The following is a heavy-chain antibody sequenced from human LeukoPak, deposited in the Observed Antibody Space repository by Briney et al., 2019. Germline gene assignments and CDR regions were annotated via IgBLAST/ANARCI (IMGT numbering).Heavy chain of an antibody. V-gene: IGHV3-49*04. CDR2: IRSKAYGGTT. CDR1: GFTFGDYA. CDR3: TRIWFRESHFDY. J-gene: IGHJ4*02. Sequence: RSLRLSCTASGFTFGDYAMSWVRQAPGKGLEWVGFIRSKAYGGTTEYAASVKGRFTISRDDSKSIAYLQMNSLKTEDTAVYYCTRIWFRESHFDYWGQGTLVTVSS. D-gene: IGHD3-10*01.